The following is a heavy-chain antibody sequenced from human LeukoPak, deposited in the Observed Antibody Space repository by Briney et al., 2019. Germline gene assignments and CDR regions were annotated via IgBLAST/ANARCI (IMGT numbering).Heavy chain of an antibody. D-gene: IGHD3-10*01. CDR3: AVDPPYLDYYGSGSYSDIFDY. CDR2: IIPIFGTA. V-gene: IGHV1-69*13. J-gene: IGHJ4*02. Sequence: GASVKVSCKASGGTFSSYAISWVRQAPGQGLEWMGGIIPIFGTANYAQKFQGRVTITADESTSTAYMELSSLRSEDTAVYYCAVDPPYLDYYGSGSYSDIFDYWGQGTLVTVSS. CDR1: GGTFSSYA.